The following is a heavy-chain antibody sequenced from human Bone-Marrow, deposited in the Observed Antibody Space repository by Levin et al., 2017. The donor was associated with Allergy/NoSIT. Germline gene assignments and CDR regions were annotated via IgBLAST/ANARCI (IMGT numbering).Heavy chain of an antibody. J-gene: IGHJ6*02. CDR2: AYYSGGTGST. V-gene: IGHV4-59*13. Sequence: GSLRLSCTVSGGSISSYHWSWIRRPPGKGLEWIGYAYYSGGTGSTNYNPSLKSRVTISVDTSKNQFSLKLSSVTAADTAVYYCARDRVLKPSSSRKEYYYYGMDVWGQGTTVTVSS. CDR3: ARDRVLKPSSSRKEYYYYGMDV. CDR1: GGSISSYH. D-gene: IGHD6-6*01.